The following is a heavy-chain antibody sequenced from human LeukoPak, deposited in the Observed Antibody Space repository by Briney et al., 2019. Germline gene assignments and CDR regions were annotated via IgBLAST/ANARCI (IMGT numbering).Heavy chain of an antibody. CDR1: GGSFSRYY. V-gene: IGHV4-34*01. J-gene: IGHJ4*03. CDR3: ARGATISESGYFDF. CDR2: IDHRGDT. Sequence: SETLSLTCAVYGGSFSRYYWSWIRQSPGKGLEWIAEIDHRGDTNYNPSVKSRVTISVDTSKNQFSLRVRSLSAADTAVYYCARGATISESGYFDFWGQGTLVSVSS. D-gene: IGHD5-24*01.